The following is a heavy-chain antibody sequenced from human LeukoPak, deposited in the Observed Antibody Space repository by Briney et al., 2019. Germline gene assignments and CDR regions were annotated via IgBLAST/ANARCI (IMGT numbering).Heavy chain of an antibody. CDR2: IYYSGAT. CDR3: ARALSGYSSSWWPFDP. J-gene: IGHJ5*02. D-gene: IGHD6-13*01. CDR1: GGSISSHY. Sequence: SETLSLTCTVSGGSISSHYWSWIRQPPGKGLEWIGYIYYSGATNYSPSLKSRVTISVDTSKNQFSLKLSSVTAADTAVYYCARALSGYSSSWWPFDPWGQGTLVTVSS. V-gene: IGHV4-59*11.